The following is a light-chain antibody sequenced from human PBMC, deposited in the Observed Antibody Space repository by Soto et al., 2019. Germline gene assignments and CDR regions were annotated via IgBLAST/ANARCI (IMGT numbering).Light chain of an antibody. Sequence: QSALTQPASVSGSPGQSITISCTGTSSDVGGYNYVSWYQQHPGKATKLMIYDVSNRPSVVSNRFSGSKSGNTAALTISGLQAEDEADYYCSSYTSSSTRVFGGGTKVTVL. J-gene: IGLJ3*02. CDR1: SSDVGGYNY. CDR2: DVS. V-gene: IGLV2-14*01. CDR3: SSYTSSSTRV.